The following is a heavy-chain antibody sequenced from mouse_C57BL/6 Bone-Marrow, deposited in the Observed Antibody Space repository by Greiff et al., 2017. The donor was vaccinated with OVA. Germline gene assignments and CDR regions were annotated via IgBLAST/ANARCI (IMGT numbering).Heavy chain of an antibody. CDR3: AREGYYGSSFPFAY. J-gene: IGHJ3*01. CDR2: IYPRDGST. V-gene: IGHV1-85*01. Sequence: VQLVESGPELVKPGASVKLSCKASGYTFTSYDINWVKQRPGQGLEWIGWIYPRDGSTKYNEKFKGKATLTVDTSSSTAYMELHSLTSEDSAVYFCAREGYYGSSFPFAYWGQGTLVTVSA. D-gene: IGHD1-1*01. CDR1: GYTFTSYD.